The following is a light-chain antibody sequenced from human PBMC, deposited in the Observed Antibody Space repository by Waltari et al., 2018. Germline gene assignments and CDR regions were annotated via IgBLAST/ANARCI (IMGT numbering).Light chain of an antibody. V-gene: IGLV2-14*01. J-gene: IGLJ2*01. Sequence: QSALTQPASVSGSPGQSLTISCPGTSSDVGGYNYASWYQQHPGKDPKLMIYDVSKRPSGVSNRFSGSKSGNTASLTISGLQAEDEADYYCSSYTSSSTGVFGGGTKLTVL. CDR1: SSDVGGYNY. CDR3: SSYTSSSTGV. CDR2: DVS.